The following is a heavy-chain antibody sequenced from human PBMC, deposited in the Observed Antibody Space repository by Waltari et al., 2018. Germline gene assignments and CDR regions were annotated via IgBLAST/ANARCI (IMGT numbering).Heavy chain of an antibody. V-gene: IGHV1-2*02. CDR2: ISPNSGDT. Sequence: QVQLVQSGAEVKKPGASVKVSCKASGYTFTGYYIHWVRQAPGQGLEWMGWISPNSGDTNYAQKFQDRVTMTRDTSTTTAYMELSRLTSDDTAVFYCARGDFRLSYYYMDVWGKGTTVTVSS. CDR3: ARGDFRLSYYYMDV. J-gene: IGHJ6*03. D-gene: IGHD3-3*01. CDR1: GYTFTGYY.